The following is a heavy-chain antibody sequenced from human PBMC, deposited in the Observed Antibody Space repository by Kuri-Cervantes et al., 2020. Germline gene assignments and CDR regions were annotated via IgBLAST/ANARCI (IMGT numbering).Heavy chain of an antibody. D-gene: IGHD2-21*02. CDR3: ARGDGGGYYYYYGMDV. J-gene: IGHJ6*02. V-gene: IGHV3-33*01. CDR1: GFTFSSHG. CDR2: IWYDGSNK. Sequence: LSLTCAASGFTFSSHGMHWVRQAPGKGLEWVAVIWYDGSNKYYADSVKGRFTISRDNSKNTLHLQMNSLRAEDTAVYYCARGDGGGYYYYYGMDVWSQGTTVTVSS.